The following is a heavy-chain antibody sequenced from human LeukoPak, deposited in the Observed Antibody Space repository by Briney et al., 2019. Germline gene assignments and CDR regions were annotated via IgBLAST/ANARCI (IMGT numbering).Heavy chain of an antibody. CDR2: IYYTGTT. V-gene: IGHV4-59*01. Sequence: SETLSLTCTMSGDSTNTYFWSWIRQPPGKGLEWIGYIYYTGTTNYNPSLKSRVTISVDTSKNQFSLRLSSVAAADTAVYYCASKSSDHGELRFDYWGQGTLVTVSS. CDR3: ASKSSDHGELRFDY. D-gene: IGHD4-17*01. J-gene: IGHJ4*02. CDR1: GDSTNTYF.